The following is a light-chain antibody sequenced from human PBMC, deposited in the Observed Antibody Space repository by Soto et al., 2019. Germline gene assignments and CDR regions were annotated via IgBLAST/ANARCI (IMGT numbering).Light chain of an antibody. V-gene: IGLV2-23*01. CDR1: SSDIGSDKL. J-gene: IGLJ3*02. CDR3: CSYAGSTTWV. CDR2: EAF. Sequence: QSALTQPASVSGSPGQSITISCTGTSSDIGSDKLVSWYQQHPGRAPKIIIYEAFKRPSVVSNRFSGSRSGNTASLTISGLRGEDEADYYCCSYAGSTTWVFGGGTKLNVL.